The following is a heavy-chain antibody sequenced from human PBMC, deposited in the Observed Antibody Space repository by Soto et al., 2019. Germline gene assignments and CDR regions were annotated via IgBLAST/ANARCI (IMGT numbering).Heavy chain of an antibody. CDR1: GFTFSDYY. D-gene: IGHD3-10*01. CDR2: ISSSGSTI. J-gene: IGHJ6*02. V-gene: IGHV3-11*01. CDR3: ASGYYYGAGDIYYGMDV. Sequence: PGGSLRLYCAASGFTFSDYYMSWIRQAPGKGLEWVSYISSSGSTIYYADSAEGRFTISRDNSKNSLYLQMNILRVEDTAVYYCASGYYYGAGDIYYGMDVWGQGTRVTVAS.